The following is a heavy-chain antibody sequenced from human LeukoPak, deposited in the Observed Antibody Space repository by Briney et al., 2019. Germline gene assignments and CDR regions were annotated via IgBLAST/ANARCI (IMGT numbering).Heavy chain of an antibody. CDR3: VRHFYYFDTSGYSNFDS. Sequence: PSETLSLTCTVSGGSIRSSTYYWGWVRQPPGKGLEYVGSIYYSGTTSYNPSLKSRLTISVDTSKNQFSLRLSSVTATDTAIYYCVRHFYYFDTSGYSNFDSWGHGSLVTVS. V-gene: IGHV4-39*01. CDR1: GGSIRSSTYY. CDR2: IYYSGTT. D-gene: IGHD3-22*01. J-gene: IGHJ4*01.